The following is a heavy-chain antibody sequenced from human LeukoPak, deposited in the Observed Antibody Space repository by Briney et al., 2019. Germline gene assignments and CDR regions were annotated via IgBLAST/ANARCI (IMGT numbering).Heavy chain of an antibody. J-gene: IGHJ4*02. CDR3: TTRVRSSGWFDY. V-gene: IGHV3-15*01. CDR1: GFTFSNAW. D-gene: IGHD6-19*01. Sequence: GGSLRLSCAVSGFTFSNAWMSWVRQAPGKGLEWVGRIKSKTDGGTTDYAAPVKGRFTISRDDSKNTLYLQMNSLKTEDTAVYYCTTRVRSSGWFDYWGQGTLVTVSS. CDR2: IKSKTDGGTT.